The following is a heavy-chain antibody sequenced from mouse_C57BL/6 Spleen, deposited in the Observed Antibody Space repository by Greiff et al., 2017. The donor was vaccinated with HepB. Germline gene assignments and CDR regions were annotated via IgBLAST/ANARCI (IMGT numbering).Heavy chain of an antibody. Sequence: VQLVESGAELVRPGASVTLSCKASGYTFTDYEMHWVKQTPVHGLEWIGAIDPETGGTAYNQKFKGKAILTADNSSSTAYMELRSLTSEDSAVYYCTRGITTVVGFDVWGTGTTVTVSS. D-gene: IGHD1-1*01. CDR3: TRGITTVVGFDV. CDR2: IDPETGGT. J-gene: IGHJ1*03. CDR1: GYTFTDYE. V-gene: IGHV1-15*01.